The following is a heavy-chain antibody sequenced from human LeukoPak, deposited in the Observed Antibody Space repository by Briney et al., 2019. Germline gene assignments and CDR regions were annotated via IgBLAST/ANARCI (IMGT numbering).Heavy chain of an antibody. CDR1: GFTFSSYG. V-gene: IGHV3-30*18. CDR2: ISYDGSNK. Sequence: PGGSLRLSCAASGFTFSSYGMHWVRQAPGKGLEWVAVISYDGSNKYYADSVKGRFTISRDNSKNTLYLQMNSLRAEDTAVYYCAKSYCSGGSCYHPGGDDAFDIWGQGTMVTVSS. J-gene: IGHJ3*02. D-gene: IGHD2-15*01. CDR3: AKSYCSGGSCYHPGGDDAFDI.